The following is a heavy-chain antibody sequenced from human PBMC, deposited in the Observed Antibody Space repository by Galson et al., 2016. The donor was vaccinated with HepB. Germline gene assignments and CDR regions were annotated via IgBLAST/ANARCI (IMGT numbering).Heavy chain of an antibody. V-gene: IGHV4-59*01. D-gene: IGHD2-8*01. J-gene: IGHJ4*02. CDR3: ARAKEHVVSNGFDY. Sequence: SETLSLTCTVSGGSISIYYWNWIRQSPGKGLEWIGYIYDSGNTNYNPSLKSRVTMSIDTSKNQFSLKLSSVTAADTAVYYCARAKEHVVSNGFDYWGQGTLVTVSS. CDR2: IYDSGNT. CDR1: GGSISIYY.